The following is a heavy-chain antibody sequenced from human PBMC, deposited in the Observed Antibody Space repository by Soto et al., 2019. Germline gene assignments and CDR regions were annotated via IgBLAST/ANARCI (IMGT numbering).Heavy chain of an antibody. CDR3: ATSRGFYAAMDV. D-gene: IGHD3-16*01. CDR1: GYTFTSYG. Sequence: ASVKVSCKASGYTFTSYGISWVRQAPGQGLEWMGWISAYNGNTNYAQKFQGRVTIAADTATRTASMELSSLRSDDAAVYYCATSRGFYAAMDVWGQGTTVTVS. J-gene: IGHJ6*02. CDR2: ISAYNGNT. V-gene: IGHV1-18*01.